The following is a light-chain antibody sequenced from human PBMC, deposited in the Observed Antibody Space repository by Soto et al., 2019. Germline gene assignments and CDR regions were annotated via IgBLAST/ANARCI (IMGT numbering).Light chain of an antibody. CDR1: EDVGSS. CDR3: QQRYNWPRT. V-gene: IGKV3-11*01. J-gene: IGKJ1*01. Sequence: DIVLTQSPAILSLSPGERATLSCRASEDVGSSLAWYQQRPGQSPRLLIYDVSNRATGIPSRFSGSDSGADFTLTISSLEPDDFAIYYCQQRYNWPRTFGQGTRVEI. CDR2: DVS.